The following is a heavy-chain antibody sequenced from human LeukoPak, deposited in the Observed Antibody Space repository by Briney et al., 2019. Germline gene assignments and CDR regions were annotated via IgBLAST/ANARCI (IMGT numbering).Heavy chain of an antibody. CDR2: IYPGDSDT. J-gene: IGHJ4*02. Sequence: GESLKISCKGSGYSFTSYWIGWVRQMPGKGLEWMAIIYPGDSDTRYNPSLEGQVTISADKSISTAYLQWSSLKASDTAMYYCARSSDSSGYYDYFDYWGQGTLVTVSS. CDR1: GYSFTSYW. CDR3: ARSSDSSGYYDYFDY. V-gene: IGHV5-51*01. D-gene: IGHD3-22*01.